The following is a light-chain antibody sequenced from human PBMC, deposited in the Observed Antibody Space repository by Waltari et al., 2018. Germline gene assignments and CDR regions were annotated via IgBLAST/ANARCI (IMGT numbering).Light chain of an antibody. V-gene: IGKV4-1*01. CDR2: WAS. CDR3: QQSYSTPPFT. Sequence: DIVMTQSPDSLAVSLGERATVNCKSSQNILYNSNNRNYLAWYQQKPGQPPKLLIYWASTRESGVPDRFSGSGSGTDFTLTISSLQPEDFATYYCQQSYSTPPFTFGPGTKVDIK. J-gene: IGKJ3*01. CDR1: QNILYNSNNRNY.